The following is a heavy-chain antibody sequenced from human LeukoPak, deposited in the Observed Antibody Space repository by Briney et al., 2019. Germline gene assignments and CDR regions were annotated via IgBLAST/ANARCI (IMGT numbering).Heavy chain of an antibody. J-gene: IGHJ6*02. D-gene: IGHD6-25*01. CDR1: GFTFSSSA. CDR3: ATSGSDYYYGMDV. V-gene: IGHV3-23*01. CDR2: ISGSGGST. Sequence: GGSLRLSCAASGFTFSSSAMSWVRQAPGKGLEWVSAISGSGGSTYYADSVKGRFTISRDNSKNTLYLQMNSLRAEDTAVYYCATSGSDYYYGMDVWGQGTTVTVSS.